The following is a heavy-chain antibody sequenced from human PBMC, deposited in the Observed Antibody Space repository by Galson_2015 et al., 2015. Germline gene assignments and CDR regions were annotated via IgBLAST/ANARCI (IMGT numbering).Heavy chain of an antibody. V-gene: IGHV3-23*01. CDR1: GFKFVNYD. J-gene: IGHJ4*02. CDR2: IRATVDNT. CDR3: ARGRR. Sequence: SLRLSCAASGFKFVNYDMSWVRQAPGKGLEWVSGIRATVDNTYYADSVRGRFTVSKDSSKNTLYLQMNSLRVEDTAVYYCARGRRWGQGTLVTVSS.